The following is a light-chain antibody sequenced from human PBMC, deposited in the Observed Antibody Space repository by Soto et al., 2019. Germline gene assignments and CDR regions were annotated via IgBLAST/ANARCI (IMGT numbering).Light chain of an antibody. CDR3: QQYNNWPRGT. CDR1: QSVSIY. CDR2: GAS. J-gene: IGKJ5*01. V-gene: IGKV3-15*01. Sequence: EIVMTQSPATLSVSPGERATLSCRASQSVSIYLAWYQQKPGQAPRLLIYGASTRATGIPSRFSASGSGTEFTLTISSLQSEDFAIYYCQQYNNWPRGTFGQGTRLEIK.